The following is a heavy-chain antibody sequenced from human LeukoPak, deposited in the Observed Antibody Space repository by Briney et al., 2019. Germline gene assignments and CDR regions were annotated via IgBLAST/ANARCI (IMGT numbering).Heavy chain of an antibody. CDR3: AKLVGATMRSDY. Sequence: GGSLRLSCAASGFTFSTYVMTWVRQAPGKGLEWVSSISISGDATYYADSVKGRFTISRDNSKNTLYLQMNSLRGEDTAFYYCAKLVGATMRSDYWGQGTLVTVSS. CDR2: ISISGDAT. CDR1: GFTFSTYV. V-gene: IGHV3-23*01. D-gene: IGHD1-26*01. J-gene: IGHJ4*02.